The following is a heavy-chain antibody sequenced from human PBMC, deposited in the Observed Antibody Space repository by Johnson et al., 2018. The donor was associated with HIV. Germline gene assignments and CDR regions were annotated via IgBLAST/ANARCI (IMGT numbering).Heavy chain of an antibody. Sequence: QVQLVESGGGVVQPGRSLRLSCAASGFTFSNYAMSWVRQAPGKGLEWVAVISYDGSNKYYADSVTGRFTISRDNSKNTLYLQMNSLRAEDTAVYYCARDGGIYYYDSSGPILWAFDIWGQGTMVTVSS. CDR2: ISYDGSNK. CDR1: GFTFSNYA. CDR3: ARDGGIYYYDSSGPILWAFDI. V-gene: IGHV3-30-3*01. J-gene: IGHJ3*02. D-gene: IGHD3-22*01.